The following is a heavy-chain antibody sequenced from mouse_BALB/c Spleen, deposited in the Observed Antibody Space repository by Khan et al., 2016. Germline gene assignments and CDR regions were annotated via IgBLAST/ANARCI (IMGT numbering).Heavy chain of an antibody. D-gene: IGHD1-2*01. J-gene: IGHJ2*01. CDR3: ARLHYYGYMNY. CDR1: RFDFSRYW. Sequence: EVKLLESGGGLVQPGGSLKLSCAASRFDFSRYWMSWVRQAPGKGLEWIGEINPDSSTINYTPSLKDKFIISRDNAKNTLYLQMSKVRSEDTALYYGARLHYYGYMNYWGQGTTLPVSS. CDR2: INPDSSTI. V-gene: IGHV4-1*02.